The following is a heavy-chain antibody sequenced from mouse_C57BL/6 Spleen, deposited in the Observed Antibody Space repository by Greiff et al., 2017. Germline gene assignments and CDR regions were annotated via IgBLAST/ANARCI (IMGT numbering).Heavy chain of an antibody. D-gene: IGHD6-1*01. J-gene: IGHJ2*01. V-gene: IGHV1-4*01. CDR1: GYTFTSYT. CDR2: INPSSGYT. Sequence: VQLQESGAELARPGASVKMSCKASGYTFTSYTMHWVKQRPGQGLEWIGYINPSSGYTKYNQKFKDKATLTADKSSSTAYMQLSSLTSEDSAVYYCARREALAGYFDDWGQGTTLTVSS. CDR3: ARREALAGYFDD.